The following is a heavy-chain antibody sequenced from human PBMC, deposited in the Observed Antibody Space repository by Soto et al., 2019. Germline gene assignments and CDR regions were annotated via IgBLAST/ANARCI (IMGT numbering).Heavy chain of an antibody. CDR1: GFTFSTYW. D-gene: IGHD1-26*01. Sequence: EVQLVESGGGLVQPGGSLRVSCAASGFTFSTYWMHWVRQAPGKGLVWVSRIYTDGSSTDYADSVKGRFTFSRDNTENTLYLQMNSLTAEDTAVYYCATEGYSGSTDVWGQGTTVTVSS. J-gene: IGHJ6*02. CDR3: ATEGYSGSTDV. CDR2: IYTDGSST. V-gene: IGHV3-74*01.